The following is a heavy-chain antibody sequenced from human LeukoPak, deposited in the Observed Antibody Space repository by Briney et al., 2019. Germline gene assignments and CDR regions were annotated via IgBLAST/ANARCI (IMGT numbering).Heavy chain of an antibody. CDR2: FDPEDGET. V-gene: IGHV1-24*01. Sequence: ASVKVSCKVSGYTLTELSMHWVRQAPGKGLEWMGGFDPEDGETIYAQKFQGRVTMTEDTSTDTAYIELSSLRSEDTAVYYCALSFGENYGDYVDYWGQGTLVSVSS. D-gene: IGHD3-16*01. CDR3: ALSFGENYGDYVDY. J-gene: IGHJ4*02. CDR1: GYTLTELS.